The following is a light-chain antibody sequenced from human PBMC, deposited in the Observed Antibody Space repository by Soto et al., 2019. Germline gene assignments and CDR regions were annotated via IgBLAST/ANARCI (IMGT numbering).Light chain of an antibody. CDR1: SSDVGAYVF. V-gene: IGLV2-14*01. CDR3: SSHTTSNTVV. J-gene: IGLJ2*01. Sequence: QSALTQPASVSGSPGQSITISCTGTSSDVGAYVFVSRFQQHPGKVPKLMLYNVNNRPSGVPERFSGSKSGNTASLTISGLQTEDEADYYCSSHTTSNTVVFGGGTKLTVL. CDR2: NVN.